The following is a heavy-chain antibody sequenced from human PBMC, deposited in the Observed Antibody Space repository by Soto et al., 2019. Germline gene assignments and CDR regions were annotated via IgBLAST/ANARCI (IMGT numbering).Heavy chain of an antibody. CDR1: GYIFTSYW. Sequence: GESLNLSCTGSGYIFTSYWIIWGRQMPGKGLERTWRIDPSDSYTNYSPSFQGHVTISADKSISTAYLQWSSLKASDTAMYYCARLRAGYDFWSGYLYYYYGMDVWGQGTTVTVSS. CDR3: ARLRAGYDFWSGYLYYYYGMDV. CDR2: IDPSDSYT. V-gene: IGHV5-10-1*01. J-gene: IGHJ6*02. D-gene: IGHD3-3*01.